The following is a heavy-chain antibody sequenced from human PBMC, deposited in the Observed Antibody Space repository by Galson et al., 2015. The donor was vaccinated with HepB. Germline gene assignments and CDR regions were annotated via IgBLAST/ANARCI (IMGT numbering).Heavy chain of an antibody. CDR2: TYYRSKWYN. CDR1: GDSVSSNSAA. Sequence: CAISGDSVSSNSAAWNWIRQSPSRGLEWLGRTYYRSKWYNDYAVTVKSRITINPDTSKNQFSLQLNSVTPEDTAVYYCARVGSLGRLDAFDIWGQGTMVTLSS. V-gene: IGHV6-1*01. D-gene: IGHD1-26*01. CDR3: ARVGSLGRLDAFDI. J-gene: IGHJ3*02.